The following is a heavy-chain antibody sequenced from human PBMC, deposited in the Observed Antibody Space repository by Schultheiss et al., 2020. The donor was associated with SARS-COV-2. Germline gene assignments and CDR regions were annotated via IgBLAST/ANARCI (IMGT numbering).Heavy chain of an antibody. CDR1: GYTFTGYY. CDR2: INAYNGNT. V-gene: IGHV1-18*04. D-gene: IGHD6-13*01. Sequence: ASVKVSCKASGYTFTGYYMHWVRQAPGQGLEWMGWINAYNGNTNYAQKLQGRVTMTTDTSTSTAYMELRSLRSDDTAVYYCARRGVGSSWFFWGQGTLVTVSS. CDR3: ARRGVGSSWFF. J-gene: IGHJ4*02.